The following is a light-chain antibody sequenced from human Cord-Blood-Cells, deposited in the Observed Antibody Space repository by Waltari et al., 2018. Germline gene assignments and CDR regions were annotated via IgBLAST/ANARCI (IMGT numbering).Light chain of an antibody. CDR2: AAS. J-gene: IGKJ1*01. V-gene: IGKV1-39*01. CDR1: QRISSY. CDR3: QQSYSTPVT. Sequence: DIQMTPSPSSLSASGGDRVTITCRASQRISSYLNWYQQKPGKAPKLLIYAASSLQSGVPSRFSGSGSGTDFTLTISSLQPEDFATYYCQQSYSTPVTFGQGTKVEIK.